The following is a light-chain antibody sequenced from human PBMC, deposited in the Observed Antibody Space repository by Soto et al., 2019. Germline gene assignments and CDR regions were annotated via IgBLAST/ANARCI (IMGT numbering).Light chain of an antibody. CDR3: GTWDSSLSAVV. Sequence: QSVLTQPPSVSAAPGQKVTISCSGSSSNIGNNYVSWYQQLPGTAPKLLIYDNNKRPSGIPDRFSGPKSGTSATLGITGLQTGDEADYYCGTWDSSLSAVVFGTGTKVTVL. J-gene: IGLJ1*01. CDR2: DNN. CDR1: SSNIGNNY. V-gene: IGLV1-51*01.